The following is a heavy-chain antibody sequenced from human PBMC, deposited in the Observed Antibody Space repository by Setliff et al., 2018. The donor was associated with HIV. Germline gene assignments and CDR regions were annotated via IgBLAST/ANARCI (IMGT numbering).Heavy chain of an antibody. J-gene: IGHJ6*02. V-gene: IGHV4-59*01. Sequence: SETLSLTCTVSGGSISSYYWSWIRQPPGKGLEWIGYIYYSGSSKNTPSLKSRVTISVDTPKNEFSLKLSSMTAADTAVYYCARANYYYYYGMDVWGQGTTVTVSS. CDR1: GGSISSYY. CDR2: IYYSGSS. CDR3: ARANYYYYYGMDV.